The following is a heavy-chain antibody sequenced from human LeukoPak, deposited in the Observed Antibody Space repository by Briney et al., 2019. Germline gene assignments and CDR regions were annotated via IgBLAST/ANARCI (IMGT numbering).Heavy chain of an antibody. V-gene: IGHV4-30-4*01. CDR2: IHYSGST. CDR3: VRGRGTAVTTGNWFDP. Sequence: SETLSLTCTVSGGCISSGNNYWNWIRQPPGQGLECIRYIHYSGSTYYNPSLKSRSTRSVDTSKTQCSLKLSSVTAADTAVYYCVRGRGTAVTTGNWFDPWGQGTLVTVSS. J-gene: IGHJ5*02. CDR1: GGCISSGNNY. D-gene: IGHD4-17*01.